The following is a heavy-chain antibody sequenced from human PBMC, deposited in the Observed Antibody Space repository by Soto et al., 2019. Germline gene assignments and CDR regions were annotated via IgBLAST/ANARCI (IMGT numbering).Heavy chain of an antibody. D-gene: IGHD4-4*01. V-gene: IGHV1-46*01. CDR2: LRPRTGNT. J-gene: IGHJ4*02. CDR1: GYSFTDYY. CDR3: AREPNDSFKFDY. Sequence: ASVKVSCKASGYSFTDYYIHWVRQAPGQGLEWLGILRPRTGNTAYAQRFQGRVTMTSDTSTSTVYMELTSLRSEDTAVYYCAREPNDSFKFDYWGQGTQVTVSP.